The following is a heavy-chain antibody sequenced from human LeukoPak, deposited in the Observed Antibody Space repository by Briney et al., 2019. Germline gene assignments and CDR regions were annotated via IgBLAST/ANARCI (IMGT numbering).Heavy chain of an antibody. CDR2: IYYSGST. J-gene: IGHJ4*02. Sequence: SETLSLTCTVSGGSISSSSYYWGWIRQPPGKGLEWIGSIYYSGSTYYSPSLKSRVTISVDTSKNQFSLKLSSVTAADTAVYYCARHGGMVAAYYFDYWGQGTLVTVSS. CDR1: GGSISSSSYY. D-gene: IGHD2-15*01. V-gene: IGHV4-39*01. CDR3: ARHGGMVAAYYFDY.